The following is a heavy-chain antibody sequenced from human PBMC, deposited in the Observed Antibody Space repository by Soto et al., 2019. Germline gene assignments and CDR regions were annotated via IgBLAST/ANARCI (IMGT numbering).Heavy chain of an antibody. Sequence: QVQLVESGGGVVQPGRSLRLSCVGSGFTFSSYGMHWVRQAPGKGLEWLAVISFDGNYKYHADSLKGRFTISRDNSKNTLFLEISGLRPEDTAVYYCVKGYLHSGSCENWYFDLWGRGTLVTVSS. J-gene: IGHJ2*01. V-gene: IGHV3-30*18. D-gene: IGHD1-26*01. CDR3: VKGYLHSGSCENWYFDL. CDR1: GFTFSSYG. CDR2: ISFDGNYK.